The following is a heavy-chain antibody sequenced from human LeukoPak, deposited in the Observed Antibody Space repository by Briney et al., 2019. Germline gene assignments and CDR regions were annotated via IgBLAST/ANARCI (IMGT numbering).Heavy chain of an antibody. D-gene: IGHD3-22*01. J-gene: IGHJ4*02. CDR3: ARHRTSSGYYSYFDY. CDR1: GYSISSGYY. Sequence: SETLSLTCDVSGYSISSGYYWGWIRQPPGKGLEGIGNTYHSGSTYYNPSLKSRVTISVDTSKNEFSLKLSSVTAADTAVYYCARHRTSSGYYSYFDYWGQGTLVTVSS. V-gene: IGHV4-38-2*01. CDR2: TYHSGST.